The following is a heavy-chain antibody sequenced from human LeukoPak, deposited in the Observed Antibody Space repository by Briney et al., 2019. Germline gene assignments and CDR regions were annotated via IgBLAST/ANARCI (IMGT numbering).Heavy chain of an antibody. CDR1: GGTFSSYA. V-gene: IGHV1-69*06. Sequence: VASVKVSCKASGGTFSSYAISWVRQAPGQGLEWMGGIIPIFGTANYAQKFQGRVTITADKSTSTAYMELSSLRSEDTAVYYCARVPREYYDSSGYYYGWFDPWGQGTLVTVSS. J-gene: IGHJ5*02. D-gene: IGHD3-22*01. CDR2: IIPIFGTA. CDR3: ARVPREYYDSSGYYYGWFDP.